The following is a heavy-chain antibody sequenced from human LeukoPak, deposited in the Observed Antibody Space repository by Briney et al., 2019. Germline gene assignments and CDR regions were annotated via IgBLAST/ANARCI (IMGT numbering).Heavy chain of an antibody. V-gene: IGHV3-11*01. CDR2: ISGSGITI. Sequence: PGGSLRLSCAASGFTFNDYYMTWVRQAPGRGLEWVSHISGSGITIYYADSVKGRFTISRDNAKGSLYLHMNSLRVEDTAFYFCARESSAGASGDYSDYWGQGALVTVSS. CDR1: GFTFNDYY. CDR3: ARESSAGASGDYSDY. J-gene: IGHJ4*02. D-gene: IGHD1-26*01.